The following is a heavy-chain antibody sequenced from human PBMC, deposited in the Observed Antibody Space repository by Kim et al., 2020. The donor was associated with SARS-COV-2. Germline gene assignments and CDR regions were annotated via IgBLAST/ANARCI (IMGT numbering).Heavy chain of an antibody. CDR3: ARGPVGVKLDLRPFDY. Sequence: HKSRFTISVDTSKNQSSLKLSSVTAADTAVYYCARGPVGVKLDLRPFDYWGQGTLVTVSS. J-gene: IGHJ4*02. V-gene: IGHV4-34*01. D-gene: IGHD1-7*01.